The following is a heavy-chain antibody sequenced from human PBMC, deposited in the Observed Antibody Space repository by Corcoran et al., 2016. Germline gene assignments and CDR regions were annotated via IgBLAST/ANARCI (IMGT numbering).Heavy chain of an antibody. V-gene: IGHV5-51*01. CDR3: ARVATIVARLPCDY. D-gene: IGHD6-6*01. CDR1: GYSFTTYW. CDR2: IYPGDSDT. Sequence: EVQLVQSGAEVRKPGESLKISCEGSGYSFTTYWIVWVRQMPGKGREWIGSIYPGDSDTKYSPSFQGQVTISADKSISTAYLQWSSLTASDTTMYYCARVATIVARLPCDYWGHGTLVTVSS. J-gene: IGHJ4*01.